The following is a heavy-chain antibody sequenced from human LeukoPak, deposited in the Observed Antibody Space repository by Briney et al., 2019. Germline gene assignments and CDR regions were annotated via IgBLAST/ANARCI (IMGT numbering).Heavy chain of an antibody. J-gene: IGHJ4*02. D-gene: IGHD6-19*01. CDR2: ISGSGGST. V-gene: IGHV3-23*01. CDR3: AKGVKYSSGWYQDY. Sequence: PGGSLRLSCAASGFTFSSYAMSWVRQAPGKGLEWVSAISGSGGSTYYADSVKGRFTISRDNSKNTLYLQMNSLRAEDTAVYYCAKGVKYSSGWYQDYWGQGTLVTVSS. CDR1: GFTFSSYA.